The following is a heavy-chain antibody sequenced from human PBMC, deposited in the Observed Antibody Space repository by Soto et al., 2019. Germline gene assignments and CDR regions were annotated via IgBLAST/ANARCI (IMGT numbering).Heavy chain of an antibody. CDR2: ISYDGSNK. J-gene: IGHJ6*02. V-gene: IGHV3-30-3*01. D-gene: IGHD1-1*01. Sequence: GGSLRLSCAASGFTFSSYAMHWVRQAPGKGLEWVAVISYDGSNKYYADSVKGRFTISRDNSKNTLYLQMNSLRAEDTAVYYCARPLRALRTIYYYGMDVWGQGTTVTVSS. CDR1: GFTFSSYA. CDR3: ARPLRALRTIYYYGMDV.